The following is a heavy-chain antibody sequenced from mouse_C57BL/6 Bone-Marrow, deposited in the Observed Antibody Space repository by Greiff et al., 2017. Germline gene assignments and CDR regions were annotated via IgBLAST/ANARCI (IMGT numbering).Heavy chain of an antibody. CDR3: ARHEGQYDGFAY. D-gene: IGHD2-14*01. V-gene: IGHV1-62-2*01. CDR2: FYPGSGSI. CDR1: GYTFTEYT. J-gene: IGHJ3*01. Sequence: VQVVESGAELVKPGASVKLSCKASGYTFTEYTIHWVKQRSGQGLEWIGWFYPGSGSIKYNEKFKDKATLTADKSSSTVYMELSRLTSEDSAVYFCARHEGQYDGFAYWGQGTLVTVSA.